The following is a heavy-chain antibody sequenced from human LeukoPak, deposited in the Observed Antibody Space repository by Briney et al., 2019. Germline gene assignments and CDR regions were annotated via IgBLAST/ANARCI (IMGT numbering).Heavy chain of an antibody. Sequence: GGSLRLSCAASGFTFSDYYTSWIRHAPGMGLEWLSCISSSGSTIYYADSVKGRFTISRDNARNSPYLQMNSLRGEDTAVQYFAILFGSGTYLVDYCGPGAPGTVSS. D-gene: IGHD3-10*01. CDR1: GFTFSDYY. J-gene: IGHJ4*02. CDR2: ISSSGSTI. CDR3: AILFGSGTYLVDY. V-gene: IGHV3-11*01.